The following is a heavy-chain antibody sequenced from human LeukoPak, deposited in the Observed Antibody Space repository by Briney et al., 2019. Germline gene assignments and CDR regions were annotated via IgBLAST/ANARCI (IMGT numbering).Heavy chain of an antibody. CDR1: GFTFNTYG. V-gene: IGHV3-23*01. J-gene: IGHJ3*02. CDR2: ISGSGGST. CDR3: AEDYGGYCSSTSCYTLKGNNAFDI. Sequence: GGSLRLSCVASGFTFNTYGMNWVRQAPGKGLEWVSAISGSGGSTYYADSVKGRFTISRDNSKNTLYLQMNSLRAEDTAVYYCAEDYGGYCSSTSCYTLKGNNAFDIWGQGTMVTVSS. D-gene: IGHD2-2*02.